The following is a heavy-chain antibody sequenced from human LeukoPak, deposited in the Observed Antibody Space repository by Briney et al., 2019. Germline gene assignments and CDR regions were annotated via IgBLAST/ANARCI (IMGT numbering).Heavy chain of an antibody. CDR2: IIPILGIA. V-gene: IGHV1-69*04. J-gene: IGHJ3*02. Sequence: SVKVSCKASGYSLTNYGISWVRQAPGQGLEWMGRIIPILGIANYAQKFQGRVTITADKSTSTAYMELSSLRSEDTAVYYCARDNYYDSSDAFDIWGQGTMVTVSS. CDR1: GYSLTNYG. CDR3: ARDNYYDSSDAFDI. D-gene: IGHD3-22*01.